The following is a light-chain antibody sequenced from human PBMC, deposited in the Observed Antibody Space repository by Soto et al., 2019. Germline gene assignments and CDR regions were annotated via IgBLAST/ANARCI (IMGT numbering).Light chain of an antibody. J-gene: IGLJ1*01. CDR3: NSYTSSTDYV. CDR1: SSDVGRYNY. Sequence: QSVLRDPPSAAWSPGPSIASSCSGTSSDVGRYNYVSWCQLHPGKAPKLIIYEVSNRPSGVCYRFSGPKSGNTASLTISGLQAEEEADYCCNSYTSSTDYVFGTGTKVTVL. CDR2: EVS. V-gene: IGLV2-14*01.